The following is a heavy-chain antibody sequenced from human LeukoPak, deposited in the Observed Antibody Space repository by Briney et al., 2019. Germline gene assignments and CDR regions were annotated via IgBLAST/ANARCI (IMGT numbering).Heavy chain of an antibody. CDR3: ARKLTGTTWYFDY. D-gene: IGHD1-7*01. J-gene: IGHJ4*02. CDR1: GFTSSSYW. V-gene: IGHV3-74*01. Sequence: PGGSLRLSCAASGFTSSSYWMHWVRQAPGKGLVWVSRINSDGSSATYADSVKGRFTISRDNAKNTLYLQMNSLRAEDTAVYYCARKLTGTTWYFDYWGQGALVTVSS. CDR2: INSDGSSA.